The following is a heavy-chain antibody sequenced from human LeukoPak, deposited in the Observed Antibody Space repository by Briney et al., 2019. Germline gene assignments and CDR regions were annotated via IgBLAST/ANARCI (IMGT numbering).Heavy chain of an antibody. J-gene: IGHJ4*02. CDR2: IYYSGST. D-gene: IGHD3-22*01. Sequence: SETLSLTCTVSGGSISSGGHYWSWIRQHPGKGLEWIGYIYYSGSTYYNPSLKSRVTISVDTSKNQFSLRLYSVTAADTAVYYCARGDSSGYYKLFDYWGQRTLVTASS. CDR3: ARGDSSGYYKLFDY. V-gene: IGHV4-31*03. CDR1: GGSISSGGHY.